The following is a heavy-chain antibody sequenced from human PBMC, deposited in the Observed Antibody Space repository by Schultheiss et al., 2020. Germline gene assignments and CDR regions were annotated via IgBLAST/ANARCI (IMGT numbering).Heavy chain of an antibody. CDR3: ARSAAGALAIDY. J-gene: IGHJ4*02. CDR1: GFTFSSYD. D-gene: IGHD6-13*01. CDR2: IGTAGDT. V-gene: IGHV3-13*04. Sequence: GESLKISCAASGFTFSSYDMHWVRQATGKGLEWVSAIGTAGDTYYPGSVKGRFTISRENAKNSLYLQMNSLRAGDTAVYYCARSAAGALAIDYWGQGTLVTVSS.